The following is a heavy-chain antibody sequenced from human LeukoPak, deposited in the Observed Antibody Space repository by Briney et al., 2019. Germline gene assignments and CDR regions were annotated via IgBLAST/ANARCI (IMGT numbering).Heavy chain of an antibody. CDR2: ISYDGTNK. V-gene: IGHV3-30*18. Sequence: GGSLRLSCAASGFSFSSYDMHWVRQAPGKGLEWVAVISYDGTNKYYADSVKGRFTISRDNSKNTLYLQMNSLRAEDTAVYYCANEWPFDYWGQGTLVTVSS. CDR3: ANEWPFDY. CDR1: GFSFSSYD. D-gene: IGHD5-12*01. J-gene: IGHJ4*02.